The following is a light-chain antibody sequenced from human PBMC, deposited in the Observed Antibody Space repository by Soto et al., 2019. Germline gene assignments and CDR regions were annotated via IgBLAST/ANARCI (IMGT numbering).Light chain of an antibody. V-gene: IGLV2-14*01. J-gene: IGLJ1*01. Sequence: LTQPPSVSVSPGQTARITCTGTSSDVGGYNYVSWYQQHPGKAPKLMIYEVSNRPSGVSNRFSGSKSGNTASLTISGLQAEDEADYYCSSYTSSSTYVFGTGTKVTVL. CDR2: EVS. CDR1: SSDVGGYNY. CDR3: SSYTSSSTYV.